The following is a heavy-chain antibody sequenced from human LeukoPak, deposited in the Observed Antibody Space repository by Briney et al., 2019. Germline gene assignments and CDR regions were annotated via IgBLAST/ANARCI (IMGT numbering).Heavy chain of an antibody. D-gene: IGHD7-27*01. Sequence: GGSLRLSCAASGFTFSGYWMYWVRQVPGKGLVWLSQINSDGRSTNYADSVKGRFTISRDNAKNTLYLQMSNLRAEDTAVYYCARVNTHWGVDYWCQGTLVTVSS. CDR1: GFTFSGYW. CDR3: ARVNTHWGVDY. V-gene: IGHV3-74*01. J-gene: IGHJ4*02. CDR2: INSDGRST.